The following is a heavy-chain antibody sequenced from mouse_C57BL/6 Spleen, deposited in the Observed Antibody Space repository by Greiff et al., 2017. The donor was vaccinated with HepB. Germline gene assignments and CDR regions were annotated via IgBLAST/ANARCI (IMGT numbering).Heavy chain of an antibody. D-gene: IGHD1-1*02. CDR3: ARGSYVGRNYFDY. Sequence: QVQLQQSGPGLVAPSQSLSITCTVSGFSLTSYAISWVRQPPGKGLEWLGVIWTGGGTNYNSALKSRLSISKDNSKSQVFLKMNSLQTDDTARYYCARGSYVGRNYFDYWGQGTTLTVSS. CDR1: GFSLTSYA. CDR2: IWTGGGT. J-gene: IGHJ2*01. V-gene: IGHV2-9-1*01.